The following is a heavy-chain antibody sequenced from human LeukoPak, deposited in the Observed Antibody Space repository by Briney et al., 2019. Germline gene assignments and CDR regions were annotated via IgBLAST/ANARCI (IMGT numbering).Heavy chain of an antibody. V-gene: IGHV3-48*04. J-gene: IGHJ4*02. CDR2: ISSSSSTI. Sequence: PGGSLRLSCAASGFTFSSYSMNWVRQAPGKGLEWVSYISSSSSTIYYADSVKGRFTISRDNAKNSLYLQMNSLRAEDTAVYYCATDPLYDSSGYYPDYWGQGTLVTVSS. CDR1: GFTFSSYS. CDR3: ATDPLYDSSGYYPDY. D-gene: IGHD3-22*01.